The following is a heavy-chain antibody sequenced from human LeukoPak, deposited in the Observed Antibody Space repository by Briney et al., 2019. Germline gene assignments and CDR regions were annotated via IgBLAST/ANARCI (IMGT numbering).Heavy chain of an antibody. Sequence: GGSLRLSCAASGFTFSSYGMHWVRQAPGKGLEWVAVISYDGSNKYYADSVKGRFTISRDNSKNTLYLQTNSLRAEDTAEYYCAKSVSEEDAFDIWGQGTMVTVSS. V-gene: IGHV3-30*18. CDR2: ISYDGSNK. CDR3: AKSVSEEDAFDI. D-gene: IGHD4-17*01. J-gene: IGHJ3*02. CDR1: GFTFSSYG.